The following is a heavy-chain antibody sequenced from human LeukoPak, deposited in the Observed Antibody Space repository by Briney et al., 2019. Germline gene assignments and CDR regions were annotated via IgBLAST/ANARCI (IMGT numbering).Heavy chain of an antibody. Sequence: GGSLRLSCVASGFTFSSYWMHWVRQDPRKGLVWVSRINGDGRNINYADSVKGRFTVSRDSSQNTLYLQMNSLTTEDTAVYYCAKSSGYGSYDHFDFWGQGTLVTV. D-gene: IGHD3-10*01. J-gene: IGHJ4*02. CDR1: GFTFSSYW. CDR3: AKSSGYGSYDHFDF. CDR2: INGDGRNI. V-gene: IGHV3-74*01.